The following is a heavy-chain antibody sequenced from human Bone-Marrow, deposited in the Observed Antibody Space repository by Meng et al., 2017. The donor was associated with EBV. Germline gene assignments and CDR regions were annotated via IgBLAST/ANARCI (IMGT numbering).Heavy chain of an antibody. Sequence: QGLGGQPGAELKKPGSSVKVPCQTSGGTLRGDAISWWRQAPGQGLEWMGGLIPLSDAPHYAQKFQGRVTITADESTSTHYLDLSGLRAEDTAVYYCASESGRGFTPDYWGQGTLVTVSS. CDR1: GGTLRGDA. J-gene: IGHJ4*02. CDR2: LIPLSDAP. CDR3: ASESGRGFTPDY. D-gene: IGHD3-10*01. V-gene: IGHV1-69*01.